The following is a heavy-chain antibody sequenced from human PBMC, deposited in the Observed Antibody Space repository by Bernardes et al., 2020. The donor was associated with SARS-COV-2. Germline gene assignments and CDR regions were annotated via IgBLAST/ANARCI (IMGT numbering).Heavy chain of an antibody. D-gene: IGHD3-3*01. CDR1: GGSMNSHY. CDR3: ARGGLGDFWGGYDMVDWSDP. V-gene: IGHV4-59*11. Sequence: SETLSLTCTVSGGSMNSHYWTWIRQPPGKGLQWIGYTSNNGRTNYNPSLKSRVTMSVDTSKNQFSLNLSSVTAADTAVYYCARGGLGDFWGGYDMVDWSDPWLRGTLVTVSS. CDR2: TSNNGRT. J-gene: IGHJ5*02.